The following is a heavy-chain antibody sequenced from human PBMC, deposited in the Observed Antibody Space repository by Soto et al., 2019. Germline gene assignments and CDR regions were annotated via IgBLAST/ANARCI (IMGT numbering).Heavy chain of an antibody. CDR3: ARDSCSSTSCYGYYYYYMDV. CDR2: ISAYNGNT. Sequence: ASVKVSCKASGYTFTSYGISWVRQAPGQGLEWMGWISAYNGNTNYAQKLQGRVTMTTDTSTSTAYMELRSLRSDDTAVYYCARDSCSSTSCYGYYYYYMDVWGKGATVTVSS. D-gene: IGHD2-2*01. J-gene: IGHJ6*03. V-gene: IGHV1-18*01. CDR1: GYTFTSYG.